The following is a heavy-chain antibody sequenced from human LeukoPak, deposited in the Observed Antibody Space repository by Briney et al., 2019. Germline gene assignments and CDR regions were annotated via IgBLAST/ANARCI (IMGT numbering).Heavy chain of an antibody. Sequence: PGGSLRLSCAASGFTFSSYAMHWVRQAPGKGLEWVAVISYDGSNKYYADSVKGRFTISRDNSKNTLYLQMNSLRAEDTAVYYCARLPGRYFDWLWSDYWGQGTLVTVSS. V-gene: IGHV3-30-3*01. CDR1: GFTFSSYA. J-gene: IGHJ4*02. D-gene: IGHD3-9*01. CDR2: ISYDGSNK. CDR3: ARLPGRYFDWLWSDY.